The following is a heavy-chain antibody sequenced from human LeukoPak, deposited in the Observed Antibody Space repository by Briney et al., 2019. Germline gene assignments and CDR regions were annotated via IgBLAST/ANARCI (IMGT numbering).Heavy chain of an antibody. CDR2: IYYSRST. D-gene: IGHD3-22*01. Sequence: SETLSLTCTVSGGSISRGGYYWSWIRQHPGKGLEWIGYIYYSRSTYYNPSPKSRVTISVDTSKNQFSLKLNSVTAADTAVYYCARGLPYDSSGYYFDGFDHWGQGTLVTVSS. V-gene: IGHV4-31*03. CDR1: GGSISRGGYY. J-gene: IGHJ4*02. CDR3: ARGLPYDSSGYYFDGFDH.